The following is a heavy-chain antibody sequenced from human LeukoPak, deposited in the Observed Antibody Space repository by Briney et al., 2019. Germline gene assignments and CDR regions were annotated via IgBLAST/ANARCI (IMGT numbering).Heavy chain of an antibody. CDR1: GGSFSGYS. V-gene: IGHV4-34*01. CDR3: ARGQGDIVVVPAAIAGGYYYYYMDV. Sequence: SETLSLTCAVYGGSFSGYSWSWIRQAPGKGPEWIGEINHSGSTNYNPSLKSRVTISVDTSKNQFSLKLSSVTAADTAVYYCARGQGDIVVVPAAIAGGYYYYYMDVWGKGTTVTVSS. D-gene: IGHD2-2*01. J-gene: IGHJ6*03. CDR2: INHSGST.